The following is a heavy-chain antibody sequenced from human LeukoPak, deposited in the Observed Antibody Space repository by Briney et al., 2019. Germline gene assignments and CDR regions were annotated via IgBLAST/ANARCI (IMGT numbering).Heavy chain of an antibody. D-gene: IGHD3-22*01. CDR2: TYYRSKWYN. Sequence: SQTLSLTCAISGDSVSSNSAAWNWIRQSPSRGLEWLGRTYYRSKWYNDYAVCVKSRITINPDTSKNQFSLQLNSVTPEDTAVYYCARGYYYDSSGYYPIDYWGQGTLVTVSS. CDR3: ARGYYYDSSGYYPIDY. CDR1: GDSVSSNSAA. V-gene: IGHV6-1*01. J-gene: IGHJ4*02.